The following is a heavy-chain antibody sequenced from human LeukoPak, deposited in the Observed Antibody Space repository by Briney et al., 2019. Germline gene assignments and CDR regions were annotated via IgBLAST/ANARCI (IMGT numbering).Heavy chain of an antibody. CDR1: GFTLTELS. Sequence: GASVKVSCKVSGFTLTELSLHWVRQAPGKGLEWMGGFDLEDGEAIYAQKFQGRLTMTGDTSTDTAYMELSSLRSEDTAVYYCATGEPADYWGQGTLVTVSS. CDR3: ATGEPADY. D-gene: IGHD1-14*01. J-gene: IGHJ4*02. CDR2: FDLEDGEA. V-gene: IGHV1-24*01.